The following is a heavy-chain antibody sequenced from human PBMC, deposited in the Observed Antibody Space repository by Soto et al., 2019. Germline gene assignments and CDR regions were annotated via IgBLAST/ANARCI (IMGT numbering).Heavy chain of an antibody. CDR2: IYYSGRT. V-gene: IGHV4-59*08. CDR3: ARHRDCSGGTCYSGEFDP. Sequence: SETLSLTCSVSGDSISGYYWSYIRQPPGKGLEWIGYIYYSGRTNYNPSLQSRVTISVDTSKNQFSLKLTSVTAADTAAYYCARHRDCSGGTCYSGEFDPWGQGTLVTVS. J-gene: IGHJ5*02. CDR1: GDSISGYY. D-gene: IGHD2-15*01.